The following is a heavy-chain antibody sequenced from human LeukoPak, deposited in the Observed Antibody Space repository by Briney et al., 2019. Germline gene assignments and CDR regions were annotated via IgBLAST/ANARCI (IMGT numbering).Heavy chain of an antibody. V-gene: IGHV4-38-2*02. D-gene: IGHD3-3*01. CDR1: GSSINSADY. CDR2: IFHSGRA. Sequence: PSETLSLTCTVSGSSINSADYWGWIRQPPGKGLEYIGSIFHSGRAYYNPSLESRITISMDTSKNQFSLKLDSVSAADTAVYYCARAVERYNLWSGYYRTDYYYYMHIWSKGTAVTVSS. J-gene: IGHJ6*03. CDR3: ARAVERYNLWSGYYRTDYYYYMHI.